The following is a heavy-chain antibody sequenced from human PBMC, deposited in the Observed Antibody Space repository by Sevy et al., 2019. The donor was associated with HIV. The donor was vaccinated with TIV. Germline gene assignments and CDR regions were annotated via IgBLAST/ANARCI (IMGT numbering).Heavy chain of an antibody. D-gene: IGHD3-10*01. Sequence: GGSLRLSCAASGFTFSSYSMNWVRQAPGQGLKWVSSISSSSSYIYYADSVNGRFTISRDNAKNSLYLQMNSLRAEDTAVYYCARGDYGSGSYNYWGQGTLVTVSS. J-gene: IGHJ4*02. CDR2: ISSSSSYI. V-gene: IGHV3-21*01. CDR1: GFTFSSYS. CDR3: ARGDYGSGSYNY.